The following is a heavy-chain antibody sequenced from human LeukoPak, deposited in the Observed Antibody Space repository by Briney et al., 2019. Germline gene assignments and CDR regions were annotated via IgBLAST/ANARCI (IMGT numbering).Heavy chain of an antibody. Sequence: GGSLRLSCAASGFTFSSYSMMWVRQAPGKGLEWVSAISGSGGSTYYADSVKGRCTISRDNSKNTLYLQMNSLRVEDTAVYYCARGLFLSGYLDAFDIWGQGTVVTVSS. V-gene: IGHV3-23*01. CDR3: ARGLFLSGYLDAFDI. CDR2: ISGSGGST. D-gene: IGHD3-22*01. CDR1: GFTFSSYS. J-gene: IGHJ3*02.